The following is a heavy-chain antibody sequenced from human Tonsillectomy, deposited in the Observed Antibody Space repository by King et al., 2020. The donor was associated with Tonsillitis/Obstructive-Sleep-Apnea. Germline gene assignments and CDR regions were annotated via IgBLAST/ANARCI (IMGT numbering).Heavy chain of an antibody. CDR1: GASITDYY. J-gene: IGHJ2*01. CDR2: ISDSGTT. V-gene: IGHV4-59*01. Sequence: VQLQESGPGLVKPSETLSLTCTVSGASITDYYWSWIRQPPGRGLEWIGYISDSGTTNYNPSLKSRVNISVDASKNSFSLRLTSVTAADTAVYYCAGDRKGPSWFFHLWGRGTLATVSS. CDR3: AGDRKGPSWFFHL.